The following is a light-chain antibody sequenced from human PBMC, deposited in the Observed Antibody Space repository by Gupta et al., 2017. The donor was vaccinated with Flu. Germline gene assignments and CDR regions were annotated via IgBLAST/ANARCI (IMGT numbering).Light chain of an antibody. V-gene: IGLV1-51*02. J-gene: IGLJ3*02. Sequence: QSVLTQPPPVCAAPGQKATIPCPGSTSNIETNYVSWYQHLPGTAPKLLIFENDKRPSGIPDRFSGSKSGTSATLGITGLQTGDEADYYCGSWDSSLIGVRFGGGTKLTVL. CDR3: GSWDSSLIGVR. CDR2: END. CDR1: TSNIETNY.